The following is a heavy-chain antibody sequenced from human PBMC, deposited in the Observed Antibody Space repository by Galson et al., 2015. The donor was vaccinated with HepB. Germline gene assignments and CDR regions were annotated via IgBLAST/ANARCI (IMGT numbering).Heavy chain of an antibody. V-gene: IGHV1-69*04. Sequence: SVKVSCKASGGTFSSYAISWVRQAPGQGLEWMGRIIPILGIANYAQKFQGRVTITADKSTSTAYMELSSLRSEDTAVYYCARGGYSYGPTNQRKYYFDYWGQGTLVTVSS. CDR2: IIPILGIA. D-gene: IGHD5-18*01. CDR1: GGTFSSYA. CDR3: ARGGYSYGPTNQRKYYFDY. J-gene: IGHJ4*02.